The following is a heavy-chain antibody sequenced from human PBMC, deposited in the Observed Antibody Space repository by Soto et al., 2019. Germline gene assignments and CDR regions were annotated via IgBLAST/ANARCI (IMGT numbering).Heavy chain of an antibody. CDR2: ISYDGSNK. V-gene: IGHV3-30*18. Sequence: QVQLVESGGGVVQPGRSLRLSCAASGFTFSSYGMHWVRHAPGKGLEWVAVISYDGSNKYYAGSVKGRFTISRDNSKNTLYLQMNSLRAEDAAVYYCTNSGEQLALLDYWGQGTLVTVSS. CDR3: TNSGEQLALLDY. J-gene: IGHJ4*02. CDR1: GFTFSSYG. D-gene: IGHD6-6*01.